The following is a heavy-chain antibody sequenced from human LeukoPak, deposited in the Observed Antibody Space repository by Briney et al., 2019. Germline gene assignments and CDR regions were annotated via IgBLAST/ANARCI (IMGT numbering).Heavy chain of an antibody. CDR2: INSDGSST. Sequence: PGGSLRLSCAASGFTFSSYWMHWVRQAPGKGLVWVSRINSDGSSTSYTDSVKGRFTIPRDNAKNTLYLQMNSLRAKDTAVYYCARTSAFSSSWYIIGAFDIWGQGTMVTVSS. CDR1: GFTFSSYW. D-gene: IGHD6-13*01. CDR3: ARTSAFSSSWYIIGAFDI. J-gene: IGHJ3*02. V-gene: IGHV3-74*01.